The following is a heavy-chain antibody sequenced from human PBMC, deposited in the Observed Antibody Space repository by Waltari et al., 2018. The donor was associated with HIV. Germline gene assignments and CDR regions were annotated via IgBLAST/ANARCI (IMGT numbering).Heavy chain of an antibody. CDR2: ISGSGSSP. D-gene: IGHD1-26*01. J-gene: IGHJ4*02. CDR3: AREGSFSSSGSFGDY. Sequence: EVQLLESGGGLVQPGGSLRLAWGASGLIFRSNAMTWVRQAPGKGLEWVSSISGSGSSPYFADSVKGRFTISRDNSKNTLYLQMNSLRAEDTAVYYCAREGSFSSSGSFGDYWGQGTLVTVSS. V-gene: IGHV3-23*01. CDR1: GLIFRSNA.